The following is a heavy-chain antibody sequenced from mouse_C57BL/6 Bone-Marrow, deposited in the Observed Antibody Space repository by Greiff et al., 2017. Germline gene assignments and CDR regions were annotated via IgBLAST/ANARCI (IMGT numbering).Heavy chain of an antibody. Sequence: VQLQQPGAELVKPGASVKLSCKASGYTFTSYWMHWVKQRPGQGLEWIGMIHPNSGSTNYNEKFKSKATLPVDKSSSTAYMHLSSLTSEDSAVYYCARTYGSSYYWYFDVWGTGPTVTVSS. J-gene: IGHJ1*03. D-gene: IGHD1-1*01. CDR1: GYTFTSYW. CDR2: IHPNSGST. CDR3: ARTYGSSYYWYFDV. V-gene: IGHV1-64*01.